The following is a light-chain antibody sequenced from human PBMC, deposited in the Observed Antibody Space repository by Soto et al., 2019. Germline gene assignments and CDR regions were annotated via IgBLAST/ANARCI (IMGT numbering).Light chain of an antibody. J-gene: IGKJ1*01. CDR1: QSVLYSINAKNY. V-gene: IGKV4-1*01. CDR2: WAS. CDR3: QQYYSAPRT. Sequence: DIVMTQSPDSLAVSLGERASINCKSSQSVLYSINAKNYLAWYQQKPGQPPKVLIHWASSRESGVPARLSGSGSGTDFTLTISSLQAEDVSVYFCQQYYSAPRTFGKGTKVEIK.